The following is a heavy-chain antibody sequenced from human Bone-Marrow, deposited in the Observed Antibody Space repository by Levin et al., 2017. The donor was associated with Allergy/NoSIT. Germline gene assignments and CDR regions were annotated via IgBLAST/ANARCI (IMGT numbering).Heavy chain of an antibody. J-gene: IGHJ4*02. CDR3: ARDPASGYYDSSGYSGDH. D-gene: IGHD3-22*01. V-gene: IGHV3-48*02. Sequence: LSLTCAASGFSFWHSTMNWVRQAPRKGLEWVSCISSSGDSTYYADSVKGRFTISRANAKNSLYLQLNRLRDEDTALYYCARDPASGYYDSSGYSGDHWGQGTLVTVSS. CDR2: ISSSGDST. CDR1: GFSFWHST.